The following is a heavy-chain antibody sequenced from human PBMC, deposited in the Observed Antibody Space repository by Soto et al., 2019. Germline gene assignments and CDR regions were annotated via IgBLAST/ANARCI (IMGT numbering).Heavy chain of an antibody. J-gene: IGHJ6*03. CDR3: ARGGYYFYMDV. CDR2: IQHSGST. CDR1: GGSISISNW. V-gene: IGHV4-4*02. Sequence: QVQLQESGPGLVKPSETLSLTCAVSGGSISISNWWSWVRQTPGKGLEWIGQIQHSGSTNYSPSLTSRVTISVDKSNNQFSLKMNSVTAADTAVYYCARGGYYFYMDVWGKGTTVTVSS. D-gene: IGHD1-26*01.